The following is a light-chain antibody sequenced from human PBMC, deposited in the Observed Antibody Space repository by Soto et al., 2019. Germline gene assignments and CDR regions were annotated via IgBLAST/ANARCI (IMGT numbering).Light chain of an antibody. J-gene: IGKJ1*01. CDR3: RQDNTWPMT. CDR1: QSVSSN. Sequence: EIVMTQSPATLSVSPGERATLSCRASQSVSSNLAWYQQKPGQAPRLLIYGASTRATGIPARFSGSGSGTEFTLTIGSLQSEDFVVYYCRQDNTWPMTCGQGPKVEIK. V-gene: IGKV3-15*01. CDR2: GAS.